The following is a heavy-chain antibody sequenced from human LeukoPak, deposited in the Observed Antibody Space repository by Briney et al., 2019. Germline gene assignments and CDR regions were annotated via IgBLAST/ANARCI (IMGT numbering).Heavy chain of an antibody. J-gene: IGHJ6*04. CDR2: ISAYNGNT. CDR1: GYTFTSYG. CDR3: ARDEGGGAMVRGVTAYYYGMDV. V-gene: IGHV1-18*04. Sequence: ASVKVSCKASGYTFTSYGISWVRQAPGQGLECMGWISAYNGNTNYAQKLQGRVTMTTDTSTSTAYMELRSMRSDDTAVYYCARDEGGGAMVRGVTAYYYGMDVWGKGTTVTVSS. D-gene: IGHD3-10*01.